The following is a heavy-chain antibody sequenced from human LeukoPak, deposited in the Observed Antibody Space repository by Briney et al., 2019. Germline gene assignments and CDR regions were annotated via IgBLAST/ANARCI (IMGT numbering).Heavy chain of an antibody. D-gene: IGHD3-22*01. J-gene: IGHJ6*03. CDR3: ARGRVIRRYYYYYYMDV. Sequence: PSETLSLTCAVYGGSFSGYYWSWIRQPPGKGLEWIGEINHSGSTNYNPSLKSRVTISVDTSKNQFSLKLSSVTAADTAVYYCARGRVIRRYYYYYYMDVWGKGTTVTVSS. CDR1: GGSFSGYY. V-gene: IGHV4-34*01. CDR2: INHSGST.